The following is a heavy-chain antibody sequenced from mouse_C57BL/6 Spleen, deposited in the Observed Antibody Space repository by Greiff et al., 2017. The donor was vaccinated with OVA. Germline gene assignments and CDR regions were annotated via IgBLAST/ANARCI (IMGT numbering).Heavy chain of an antibody. V-gene: IGHV1-82*01. D-gene: IGHD4-1*01. CDR1: GYAFSSSW. CDR2: IYPGDGAT. CDR3: ARRGGTEAMDY. J-gene: IGHJ4*01. Sequence: QVQLKQSGPELVKPGASVKISCTASGYAFSSSWMNWVKQRPGKGLECIGRIYPGDGATNYNGNFKGKATLTADKSYITAYMQLSSLTSEDSAFYFCARRGGTEAMDYWGQVTSVTVSS.